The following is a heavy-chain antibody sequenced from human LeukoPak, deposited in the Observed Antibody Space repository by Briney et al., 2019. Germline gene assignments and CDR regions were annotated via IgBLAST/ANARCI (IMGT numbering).Heavy chain of an antibody. J-gene: IGHJ4*02. CDR3: ARAVALREWELLRY. CDR2: IIPIFGTA. Sequence: ASVKVSCKASGGTFSSYAISWVRQAPGQGLEWMGGIIPIFGTANYAQKFQGRVTITADESTSTAYMELSSLRSEDTAVYYCARAVALREWELLRYWGQGTLVTVSS. V-gene: IGHV1-69*13. D-gene: IGHD1-26*01. CDR1: GGTFSSYA.